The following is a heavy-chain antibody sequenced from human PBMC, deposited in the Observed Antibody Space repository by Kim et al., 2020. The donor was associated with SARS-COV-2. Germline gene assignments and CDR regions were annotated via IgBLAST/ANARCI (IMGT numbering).Heavy chain of an antibody. D-gene: IGHD4-17*01. V-gene: IGHV1-3*01. CDR1: GHTFSTYA. J-gene: IGHJ6*02. CDR3: AHSNGPPEGDYNYGTDV. CDR2: LNSGNGNT. Sequence: ASVKVSCKASGHTFSTYAMHWVRQAPGQRLEWMGWLNSGNGNTKYSQNLQGRVTITRDASASTAYMELSSLRSEDTAVYYCAHSNGPPEGDYNYGTDVWDQGTTVTVS.